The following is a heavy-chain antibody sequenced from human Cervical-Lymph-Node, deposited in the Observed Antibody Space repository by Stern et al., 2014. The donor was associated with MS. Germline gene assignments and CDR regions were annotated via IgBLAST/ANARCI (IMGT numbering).Heavy chain of an antibody. Sequence: QVQLVESGGGVVQPGRSLRLSCAASGFTFSNYGMHWVRQAPGKGLEWVALIWYDGRNKDYADSVEGRFTISRDNSKNMLYLEMNSLRVEDTAVYYCAKEDCSRTSCYGTGDYWGQGTLVTVSS. J-gene: IGHJ4*02. CDR3: AKEDCSRTSCYGTGDY. CDR2: IWYDGRNK. V-gene: IGHV3-33*06. D-gene: IGHD2-2*01. CDR1: GFTFSNYG.